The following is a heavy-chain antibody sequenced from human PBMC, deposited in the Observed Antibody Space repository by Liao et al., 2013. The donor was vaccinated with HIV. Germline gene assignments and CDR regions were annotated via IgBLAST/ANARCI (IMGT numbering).Heavy chain of an antibody. CDR3: ARENAYSYGSYHYYYYMDV. D-gene: IGHD5-18*01. CDR2: IYYSGST. V-gene: IGHV4-59*01. Sequence: QLQLQESGPRLVKPSETLSLTCTVSGGSISSYYWSWIRQPPGKGLEWIGYIYYSGSTNYNPSLKSRVTISLDTSKNQFSLKLSSVTAADTAVYYCARENAYSYGSYHYYYYMDVWGKGTTVTVSS. CDR1: GGSISSYY. J-gene: IGHJ6*03.